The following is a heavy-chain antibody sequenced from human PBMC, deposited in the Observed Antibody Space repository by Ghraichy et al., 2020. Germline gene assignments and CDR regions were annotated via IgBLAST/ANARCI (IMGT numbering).Heavy chain of an antibody. V-gene: IGHV3-21*01. CDR1: GFTFSSYS. J-gene: IGHJ6*02. Sequence: GGSLRLSCAASGFTFSSYSMNWVRQAPGKGLEWVSSISSSSSYIYYADSVKGRFTISRDNAKNSLYLQMNSLRAEDTAVYYCAGDGVMGSGLEYYGMDVWGQGTTVTVSS. CDR2: ISSSSSYI. CDR3: AGDGVMGSGLEYYGMDV. D-gene: IGHD3-10*01.